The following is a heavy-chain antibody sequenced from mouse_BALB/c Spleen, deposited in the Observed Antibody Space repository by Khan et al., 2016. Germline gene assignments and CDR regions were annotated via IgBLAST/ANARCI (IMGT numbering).Heavy chain of an antibody. CDR2: INTNTGET. D-gene: IGHD1-1*01. CDR3: STVITAVIATGGNY. Sequence: QIQLVQSGPELKKPGETVNISCKASGYTFTNFGINWVRQAPGKGLEWMDWINTNTGETTYADDFKGRFAFSLETSASTAYLQINNLKNEDTATYFCSTVITAVIATGGNYWGQGTNLTVS. CDR1: GYTFTNFG. V-gene: IGHV9-3*02. J-gene: IGHJ2*01.